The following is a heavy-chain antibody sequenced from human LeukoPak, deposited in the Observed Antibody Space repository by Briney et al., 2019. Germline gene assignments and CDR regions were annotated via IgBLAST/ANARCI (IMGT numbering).Heavy chain of an antibody. D-gene: IGHD3-22*01. CDR2: INPNNGDT. V-gene: IGHV1-2*02. CDR1: GYTFTDYF. CDR3: FTDPFRAVVAGRRLY. J-gene: IGHJ4*02. Sequence: ASVNVSCKASGYTFTDYFMHWVRQAPGQGLEWMGWINPNNGDTNYAQQFQGRVTLTSDTSISTASMELSTLTSDDTAVYYFFTDPFRAVVAGRRLYWGQGTLVTVSS.